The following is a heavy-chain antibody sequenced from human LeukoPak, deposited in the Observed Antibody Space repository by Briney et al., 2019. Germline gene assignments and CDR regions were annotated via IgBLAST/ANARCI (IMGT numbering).Heavy chain of an antibody. CDR3: AELGITMIGGV. CDR1: GFIVSSNY. D-gene: IGHD3-10*02. CDR2: IYSGGTT. Sequence: GGSLRLSCAASGFIVSSNYMTWVRQAPGKGLEWVSVIYSGGTTHYADSVKGRFTISRDNAKNSLYLQMNSLRAEDTAVYYCAELGITMIGGVWGRGTTVTISS. V-gene: IGHV3-66*01. J-gene: IGHJ6*04.